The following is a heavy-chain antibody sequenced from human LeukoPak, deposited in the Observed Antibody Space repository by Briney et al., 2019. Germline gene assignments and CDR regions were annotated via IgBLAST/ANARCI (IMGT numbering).Heavy chain of an antibody. CDR2: FTGRGGST. CDR3: AKGGRGYDYFDY. D-gene: IGHD5-12*01. CDR1: GFTFSSYA. J-gene: IGHJ4*02. V-gene: IGHV3-23*01. Sequence: PGGSLRLSCAASGFTFSSYAMSWVRQAPGEGLEWVSTFTGRGGSTYYADSVKGRFTISRDNSKNTLYLQMNSLRAEDTAVYYCAKGGRGYDYFDYWGQGTLVTVSS.